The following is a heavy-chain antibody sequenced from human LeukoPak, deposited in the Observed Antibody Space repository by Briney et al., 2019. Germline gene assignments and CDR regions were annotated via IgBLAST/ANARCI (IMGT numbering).Heavy chain of an antibody. Sequence: SXXVSLKASGGTFSSYAISWVRQAPGQGREWMGRIIPIFGTANYAQKFQGRVTITTDESTSTAYMELSSLRSEDTAVYYCASFLGGEANSVAFDIWGQGTMVTVSS. CDR1: GGTFSSYA. CDR2: IIPIFGTA. V-gene: IGHV1-69*05. J-gene: IGHJ3*02. D-gene: IGHD2-21*01. CDR3: ASFLGGEANSVAFDI.